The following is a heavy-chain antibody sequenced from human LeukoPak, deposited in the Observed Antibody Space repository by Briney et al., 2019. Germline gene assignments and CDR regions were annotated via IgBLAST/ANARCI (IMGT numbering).Heavy chain of an antibody. V-gene: IGHV1-2*02. CDR1: GGTFSSYA. CDR2: INPNSGGT. Sequence: GASVKVSCKSSGGTFSSYAISWARQAPGQGLEWMGWINPNSGGTNYAQKFQGRVTMTRDTSISTAYMELSRLRSDDTAVYYCARVRVPAAIITGFDAFDIWGQGTMVTISS. D-gene: IGHD2-2*02. J-gene: IGHJ3*02. CDR3: ARVRVPAAIITGFDAFDI.